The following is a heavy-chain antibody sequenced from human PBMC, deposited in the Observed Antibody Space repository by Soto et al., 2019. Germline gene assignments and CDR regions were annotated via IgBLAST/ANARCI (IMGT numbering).Heavy chain of an antibody. CDR1: GFTFRSYW. CDR2: LNQDGSEE. D-gene: IGHD1-20*01. J-gene: IGHJ6*02. Sequence: PGGSLRLSCATSGFTFRSYWMSWVRQAPGKGLEWVANLNQDGSEEQYVDSVKGRFTVSRDNAKNSLYLQMNSLREDDTALYYCTKDINMGGVDVWGQGTTVTVSS. V-gene: IGHV3-7*03. CDR3: TKDINMGGVDV.